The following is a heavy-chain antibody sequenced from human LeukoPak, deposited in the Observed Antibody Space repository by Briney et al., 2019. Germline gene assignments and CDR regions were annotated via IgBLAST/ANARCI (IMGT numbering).Heavy chain of an antibody. CDR2: IWYDGSDK. D-gene: IGHD6-19*01. CDR1: GFTFSSYG. CDR3: ARDYMAGTTRGHFDY. Sequence: PGRSLRLACAASGFTFSSYGMHCVRQSPGTGLEWVAVIWYDGSDKYYADSVKGRFTISRDNSKNTLNLQMNSLRAEDTAVYYCARDYMAGTTRGHFDYWGQGTLVTVSS. J-gene: IGHJ4*02. V-gene: IGHV3-33*01.